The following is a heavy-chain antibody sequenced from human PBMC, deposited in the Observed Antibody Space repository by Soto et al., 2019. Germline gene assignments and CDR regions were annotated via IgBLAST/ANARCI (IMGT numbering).Heavy chain of an antibody. V-gene: IGHV4-39*01. Sequence: SETLSLTCSVSGGSISNSRDYWGWIRQPPGKGLEWIATIYYSGKTYYNPSLKSRVTISVDTSKNQFSLKLSSVTAADTAVYYCARGLITGSQYSGGWYYFDSWGQGTQVT. CDR3: ARGLITGSQYSGGWYYFDS. J-gene: IGHJ4*02. CDR1: GGSISNSRDY. D-gene: IGHD1-26*01. CDR2: IYYSGKT.